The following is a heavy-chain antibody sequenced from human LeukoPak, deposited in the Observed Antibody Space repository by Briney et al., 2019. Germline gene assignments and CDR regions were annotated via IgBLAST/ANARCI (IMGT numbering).Heavy chain of an antibody. Sequence: ASVKVSCKTSGYTFTDYFMHWVRQAPGQGLKWMGRINPNSGGTIYAQKFQVRVTMTRDTSITTVYMELSRLRSDDTAVYYCARDQGGDGNRAFDIWGQGTMVTVSS. CDR2: INPNSGGT. D-gene: IGHD2-21*02. J-gene: IGHJ3*02. CDR3: ARDQGGDGNRAFDI. V-gene: IGHV1-2*06. CDR1: GYTFTDYF.